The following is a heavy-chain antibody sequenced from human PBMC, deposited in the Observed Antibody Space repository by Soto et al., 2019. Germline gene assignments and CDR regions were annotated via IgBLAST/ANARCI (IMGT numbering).Heavy chain of an antibody. CDR2: ISGSGGST. V-gene: IGHV3-23*01. J-gene: IGHJ5*02. D-gene: IGHD3-3*01. Sequence: GYLILSSAASGFTFGIYAMSWVRRAQGKGMQWVSAISGSGGSTYYADSVKGRFTISRDNSKNTLYLQMNSLRAEDTAVYYCAKAMGQYYDFWSGYYYDWFDPWGQGTLVTGSS. CDR1: GFTFGIYA. CDR3: AKAMGQYYDFWSGYYYDWFDP.